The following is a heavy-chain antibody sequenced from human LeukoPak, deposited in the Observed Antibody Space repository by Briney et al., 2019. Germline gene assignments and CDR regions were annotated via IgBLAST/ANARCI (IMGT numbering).Heavy chain of an antibody. J-gene: IGHJ4*02. CDR1: GLTFSSHW. Sequence: GGSLRLSCAASGLTFSSHWLCWLRQAPGKGLEWVANIKQGGSERYYVDSVKGRFTISRDNAKNSLYLQMNSLRAEDTAVYYCAGDPGGFFDYWGQGTLVTVSS. V-gene: IGHV3-7*04. CDR3: AGDPGGFFDY. D-gene: IGHD3-16*01. CDR2: IKQGGSER.